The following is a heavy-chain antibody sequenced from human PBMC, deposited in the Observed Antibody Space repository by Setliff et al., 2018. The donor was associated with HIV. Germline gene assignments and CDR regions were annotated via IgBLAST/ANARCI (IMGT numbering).Heavy chain of an antibody. CDR2: ISGSGDTT. V-gene: IGHV3-23*01. Sequence: GGSLRLSCAASGFTFSNYAMTWVRQAPGKGLEWVSGISGSGDTTNYSDSVKGRFTISRDNSKNTLYLQMNILRAEDTAVYYCAKDSSRGWFDYWGQGTLVTVSS. CDR1: GFTFSNYA. D-gene: IGHD6-19*01. J-gene: IGHJ4*02. CDR3: AKDSSRGWFDY.